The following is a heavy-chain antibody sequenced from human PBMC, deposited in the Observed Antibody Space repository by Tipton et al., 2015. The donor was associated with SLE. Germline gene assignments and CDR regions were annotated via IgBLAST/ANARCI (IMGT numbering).Heavy chain of an antibody. Sequence: SLRLSCAASGFTVSSNYMSWVRQAPGKGLEWVSVIYSGGSTYYADSVKGRFTISRDNSKNTLYLRMNSLRAEGTAVYYCAKDWVTYDTGYYYYGTDVWGQGTTVTVS. J-gene: IGHJ6*02. CDR2: IYSGGST. D-gene: IGHD3-9*01. CDR3: AKDWVTYDTGYYYYGTDV. V-gene: IGHV3-53*01. CDR1: GFTVSSNY.